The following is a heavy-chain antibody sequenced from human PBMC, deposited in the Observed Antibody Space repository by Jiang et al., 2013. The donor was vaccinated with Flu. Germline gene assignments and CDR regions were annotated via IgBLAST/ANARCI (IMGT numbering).Heavy chain of an antibody. V-gene: IGHV3-23*01. CDR3: AKEVVPAASNYYYYGMDV. J-gene: IGHJ6*02. Sequence: AISGSGGSTYYADXVKGRFTISRDNSKNTLYLQMNSLRAEDTAVYYCAKEVVPAASNYYYYGMDVWGQGTTVTVSS. CDR2: ISGSGGST. D-gene: IGHD2-2*01.